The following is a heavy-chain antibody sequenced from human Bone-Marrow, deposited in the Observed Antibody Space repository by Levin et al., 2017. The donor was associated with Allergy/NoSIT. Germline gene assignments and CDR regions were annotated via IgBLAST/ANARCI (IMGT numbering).Heavy chain of an antibody. D-gene: IGHD3-9*01. V-gene: IGHV4-39*01. Sequence: SETLSLTCTVSGGSISSSSYYWGWIRQPPGKGLEWIGSIYYSGSTYYNPSLKSRVTISVDTSKNQFSLKLSSVTAADTAVYYCARSGLRYFDWWPYDYWGQGTLVTVSS. J-gene: IGHJ4*02. CDR1: GGSISSSSYY. CDR3: ARSGLRYFDWWPYDY. CDR2: IYYSGST.